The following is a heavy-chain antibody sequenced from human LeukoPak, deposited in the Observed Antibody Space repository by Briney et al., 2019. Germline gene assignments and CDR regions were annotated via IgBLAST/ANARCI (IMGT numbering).Heavy chain of an antibody. V-gene: IGHV3-30*02. D-gene: IGHD4-11*01. CDR1: GFTFNNYA. J-gene: IGHJ6*03. Sequence: PGGSLRLSCAASGFTFNNYAMSWVRQAPGKGLESVAFIRFDGTNEYYPESVRGRFTISRDNSKNSLYLQMDNLRPEDTAVYYCAKTHSDYVGQYSYYYYFYMDVWGKGTTVTVSS. CDR3: AKTHSDYVGQYSYYYYFYMDV. CDR2: IRFDGTNE.